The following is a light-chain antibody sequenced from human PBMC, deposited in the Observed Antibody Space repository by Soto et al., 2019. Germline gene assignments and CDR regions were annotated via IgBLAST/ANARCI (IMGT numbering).Light chain of an antibody. CDR1: SSDVGAYNY. Sequence: QSVLTQPASVSGSPGQSITISCTGTSSDVGAYNYFSWYQHHPGKAPKLMIYDVSNRPSGVSNRFSGSKSGNTASLTISGLQAEDEADYYCNSFTTSSTLVFGGGTKVTVL. V-gene: IGLV2-14*03. CDR3: NSFTTSSTLV. CDR2: DVS. J-gene: IGLJ2*01.